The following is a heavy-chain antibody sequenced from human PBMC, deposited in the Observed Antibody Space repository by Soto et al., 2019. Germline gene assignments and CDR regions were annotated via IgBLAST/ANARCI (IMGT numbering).Heavy chain of an antibody. CDR2: IRSKANSYAT. Sequence: EVQLVESGGGLVQPGGSLKLSCAASGFTFSGSAMHWVRQASGKGLEWVGRIRSKANSYATAYAASVKGRFTISRDDSKNTAYLQMNSLKTEDTAVYYCTRLYATIYYYGMDVWGQGTTVTVSS. J-gene: IGHJ6*02. V-gene: IGHV3-73*02. CDR3: TRLYATIYYYGMDV. CDR1: GFTFSGSA. D-gene: IGHD2-8*01.